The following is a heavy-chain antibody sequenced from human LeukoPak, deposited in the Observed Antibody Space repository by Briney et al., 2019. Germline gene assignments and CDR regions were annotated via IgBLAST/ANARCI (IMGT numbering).Heavy chain of an antibody. D-gene: IGHD3-22*01. V-gene: IGHV4-34*01. J-gene: IGHJ3*02. CDR2: INHSGST. Sequence: ASETLSLTCTVSGGSISSYYWSWIRQPPGKGLEWIGEINHSGSTNYNPSLKSRVTISVDTSKNQFSLKLSSVTAADTAVYYCARQIVVVTAGAFDIWGQGTMVTVSS. CDR3: ARQIVVVTAGAFDI. CDR1: GGSISSYY.